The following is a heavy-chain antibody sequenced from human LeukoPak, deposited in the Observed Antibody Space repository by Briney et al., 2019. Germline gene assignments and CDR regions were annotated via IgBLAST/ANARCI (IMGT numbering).Heavy chain of an antibody. CDR1: GGSISSYY. J-gene: IGHJ4*02. Sequence: SETLSLTCTVSGGSISSYYWSWIRQPAGKGLEWIGRFYSGGGTDYNPSPKGRVTMSVDTSKNQFSLKLSSVTAADTAVYYCARVYSGYDLPGSLANYYFDYWGQGTLVTVSS. CDR3: ARVYSGYDLPGSLANYYFDY. CDR2: FYSGGGT. V-gene: IGHV4-4*07. D-gene: IGHD5-12*01.